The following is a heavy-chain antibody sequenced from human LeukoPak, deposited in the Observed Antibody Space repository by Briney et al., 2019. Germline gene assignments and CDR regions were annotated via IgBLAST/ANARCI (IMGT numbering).Heavy chain of an antibody. CDR1: GFTVSSNY. CDR3: ARDLLSGGYMDV. J-gene: IGHJ6*03. D-gene: IGHD2-15*01. Sequence: GGSLRLSCAVSGFTVSSNYMSWVRQAPGKGLEWVSSISSSSSYIYYADSVKGRFTISRDNAKNSLYLQMNSLRAEDTAVYYCARDLLSGGYMDVWGKGTTVTVSS. V-gene: IGHV3-21*01. CDR2: ISSSSSYI.